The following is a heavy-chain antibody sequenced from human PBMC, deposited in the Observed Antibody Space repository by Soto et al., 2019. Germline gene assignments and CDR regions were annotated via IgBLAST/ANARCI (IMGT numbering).Heavy chain of an antibody. V-gene: IGHV1-18*01. Sequence: ASVKVSCKASGYTLTSYGISWVRQAPGQGLEWMGWISAYNGNTNYAQKLQGRVTMTTDTSTSTAYMELRSLRSDDTAVYYCAREGIVVVPAANYYYYYYMDVWGKGTTVTVSS. CDR1: GYTLTSYG. CDR3: AREGIVVVPAANYYYYYYMDV. CDR2: ISAYNGNT. D-gene: IGHD2-2*01. J-gene: IGHJ6*03.